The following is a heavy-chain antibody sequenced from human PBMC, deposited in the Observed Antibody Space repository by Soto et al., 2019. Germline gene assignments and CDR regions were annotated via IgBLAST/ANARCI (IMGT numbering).Heavy chain of an antibody. D-gene: IGHD3-10*01. CDR2: INYDGYS. Sequence: QVQLQESGPGLVKPSETLSLTCTVSGGSITNYYCSWFRQPPGKGLEWIGYINYDGYSAYNLSLKRRVTLSRDASKTHFSLMLESVTATDTAVYYCASHGFGPLHGLVDVWGPGTTVIVSS. V-gene: IGHV4-59*08. CDR1: GGSITNYY. CDR3: ASHGFGPLHGLVDV. J-gene: IGHJ6*02.